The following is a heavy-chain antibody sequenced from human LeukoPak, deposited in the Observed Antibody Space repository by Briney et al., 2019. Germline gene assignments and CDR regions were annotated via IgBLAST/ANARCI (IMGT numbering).Heavy chain of an antibody. Sequence: PSETLSLTCTVSGGSIGSYYWSWIRQPPGKGLEWIGYSFYSGSTTYNPSLKSRVTISVDTSKNQFSLKRTSVTAADTAVYYCARGRGGSLNDYWGQGTLVTVSS. CDR3: ARGRGGSLNDY. D-gene: IGHD2-15*01. J-gene: IGHJ4*02. CDR1: GGSIGSYY. CDR2: SFYSGST. V-gene: IGHV4-59*01.